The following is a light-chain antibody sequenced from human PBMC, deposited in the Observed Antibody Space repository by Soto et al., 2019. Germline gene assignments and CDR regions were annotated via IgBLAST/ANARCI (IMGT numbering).Light chain of an antibody. CDR2: GAS. V-gene: IGKV3-20*01. J-gene: IGKJ5*01. CDR1: ESVSRSY. Sequence: EIVLTQSPGTLSLSPGERATLSCRASESVSRSYLAWYQQKPGQTPRLLIYGASSRATGIPDRFSGSASGTDFTLTISRLEPEDFAVYYCQQYGNSPPVSFGKGTRLEIK. CDR3: QQYGNSPPVS.